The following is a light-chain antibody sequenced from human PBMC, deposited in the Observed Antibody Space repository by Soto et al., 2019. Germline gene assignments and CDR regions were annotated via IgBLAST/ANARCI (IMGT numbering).Light chain of an antibody. CDR1: SSNIGAGYD. J-gene: IGLJ3*02. Sequence: QSALTQPPSVSGAPGQRVTISCTGSSSNIGAGYDVHWYQQLPGTAPKLLIYGNSNRPSGVPDRLSGSKSGTSASLAITGLQAEDEADYYCQSYDSSLSGGVFGGGTKLTVL. V-gene: IGLV1-40*01. CDR2: GNS. CDR3: QSYDSSLSGGV.